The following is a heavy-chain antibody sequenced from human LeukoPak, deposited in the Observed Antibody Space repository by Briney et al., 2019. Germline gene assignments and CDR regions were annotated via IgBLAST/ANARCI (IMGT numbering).Heavy chain of an antibody. CDR1: GFTFSSYA. CDR2: ISGSDGST. D-gene: IGHD6-13*01. Sequence: GGSLRLSCAASGFTFSSYAMSWVRQAPGKGLEWVSAISGSDGSTHYADSVKGRFTISRDNSKNTLYLQMNSLRAEDTAVYYCAKDIYSSNSIFDYWGQGTLVAVSS. CDR3: AKDIYSSNSIFDY. V-gene: IGHV3-23*01. J-gene: IGHJ4*02.